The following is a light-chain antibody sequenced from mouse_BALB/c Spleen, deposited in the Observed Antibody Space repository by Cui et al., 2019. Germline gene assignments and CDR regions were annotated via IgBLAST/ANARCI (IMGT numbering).Light chain of an antibody. CDR2: DTS. Sequence: QIVLTQSPAIMSASPGEKVTMTCSASSSVSYMYWYQQKPGSSPRLLIYDTSNLASGVPVRLSGSGSGTSYSLTISRMEAEDAATYYCQQWSSYPRTFGGGTKLEIK. J-gene: IGKJ1*01. V-gene: IGKV4-55*01. CDR1: SSVSY. CDR3: QQWSSYPRT.